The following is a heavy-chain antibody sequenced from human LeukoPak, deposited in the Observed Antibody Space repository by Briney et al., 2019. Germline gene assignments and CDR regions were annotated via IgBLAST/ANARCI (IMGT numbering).Heavy chain of an antibody. CDR1: GVSINSGGYY. J-gene: IGHJ6*02. CDR3: ARSDPRGSGSYFWDYYYYGMDV. CDR2: IYHSGST. V-gene: IGHV4-30-2*01. Sequence: SETLSLTCTVSGVSINSGGYYWSWIRQPPGKGLEWIGYIYHSGSTYYNPSLKSRVTISVDRSKNLFSLKLSSVTAADTAVYYCARSDPRGSGSYFWDYYYYGMDVWGQGTTVTVS. D-gene: IGHD3-10*01.